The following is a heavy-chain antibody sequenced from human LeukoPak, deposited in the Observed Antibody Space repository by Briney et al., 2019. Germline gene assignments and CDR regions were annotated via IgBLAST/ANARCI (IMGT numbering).Heavy chain of an antibody. CDR1: GGSFSGYY. CDR2: INHSGST. Sequence: SETLSLTCAVYGGSFSGYYRSWIRQPPGKGLEWIGEINHSGSTNYNPSLKSRVTISVDTSKNQFSLKLSSVTAADTAVYYCARVERAAAGTDVNDYWGQGTLVTVSS. CDR3: ARVERAAAGTDVNDY. V-gene: IGHV4-34*01. J-gene: IGHJ4*02. D-gene: IGHD6-13*01.